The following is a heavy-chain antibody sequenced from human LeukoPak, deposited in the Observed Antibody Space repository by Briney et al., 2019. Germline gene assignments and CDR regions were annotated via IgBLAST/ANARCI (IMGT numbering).Heavy chain of an antibody. V-gene: IGHV3-74*01. D-gene: IGHD3-16*01. CDR2: INGDGSST. Sequence: QPGGSLRLSCAASGFTFSSYWMHWVRQPPGKGLVWVSRINGDGSSTSYADSVKGRFTISRDNSKNTLYLQMNSLRAEDTAVYYCAREPMRLYYGMDVWGQGTTVTVSS. CDR1: GFTFSSYW. CDR3: AREPMRLYYGMDV. J-gene: IGHJ6*02.